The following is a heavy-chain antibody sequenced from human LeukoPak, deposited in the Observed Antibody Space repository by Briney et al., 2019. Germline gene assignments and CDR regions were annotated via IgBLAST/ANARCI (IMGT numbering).Heavy chain of an antibody. CDR2: ISSSGSTI. D-gene: IGHD6-19*01. Sequence: GGSLRLSCAASGFTFSDYYKSWIRQAPGKGLERVSYISSSGSTIYYADSVKGRFTISRDNAKNSLYLQMNSLRAEDTAVYYCARDSSGWYVDYWGQGTLVTVSS. CDR3: ARDSSGWYVDY. CDR1: GFTFSDYY. J-gene: IGHJ4*02. V-gene: IGHV3-11*01.